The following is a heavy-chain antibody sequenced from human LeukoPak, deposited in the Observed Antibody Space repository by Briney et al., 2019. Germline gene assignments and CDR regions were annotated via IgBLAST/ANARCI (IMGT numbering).Heavy chain of an antibody. Sequence: SETLSLTCTVSGGSISSGGYYWSWIRQHPGKGLEWIGYIYYSGSTYYNPSLKSRVTISVDTSKNQFSLKLSSVTAADTAVYYCARRAIVVVPAAVRDAFDIWGQGTMVTVSS. V-gene: IGHV4-31*03. CDR3: ARRAIVVVPAAVRDAFDI. D-gene: IGHD2-2*01. J-gene: IGHJ3*02. CDR2: IYYSGST. CDR1: GGSISSGGYY.